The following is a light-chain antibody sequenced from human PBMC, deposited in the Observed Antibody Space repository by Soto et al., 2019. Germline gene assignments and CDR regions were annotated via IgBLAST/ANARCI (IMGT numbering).Light chain of an antibody. CDR1: QEISMW. CDR3: QQVHSFPLT. CDR2: SAS. J-gene: IGKJ5*01. Sequence: SQMTQSPSFLSASVGATCTSTGGASQEISMWLAWYQQKQGKXXKXXIYSASSLLRWVPSRFTGVGSGTTFTINLSGLKPEDGESDYGQQVHSFPLTFAQGTRLEIK. V-gene: IGKV1D-12*01.